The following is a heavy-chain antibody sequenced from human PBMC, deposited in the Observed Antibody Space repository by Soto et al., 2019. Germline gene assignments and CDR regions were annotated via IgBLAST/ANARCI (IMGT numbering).Heavy chain of an antibody. V-gene: IGHV1-2*02. CDR3: ARWLVAASFDY. Sequence: ASVKVSCKASGYTFTGYYMHWVRQAPGQGFEWMGWIDPNSGGTNYAQKFQGRVTMTRDTSISTAYMELSRLRSDDTAVYYCARWLVAASFDYWGQGALVTVSS. J-gene: IGHJ4*02. CDR1: GYTFTGYY. CDR2: IDPNSGGT. D-gene: IGHD6-6*01.